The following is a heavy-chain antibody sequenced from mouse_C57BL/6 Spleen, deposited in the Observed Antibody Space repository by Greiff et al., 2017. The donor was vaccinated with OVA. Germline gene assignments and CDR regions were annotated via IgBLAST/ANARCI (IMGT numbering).Heavy chain of an antibody. D-gene: IGHD1-1*01. CDR1: GYTFTDYE. CDR3: TEEVNYFSFAY. J-gene: IGHJ3*01. Sequence: VQLQQSGAELVRPGASVTLSCKASGYTFTDYEMHWVKQTPVHGLEWIGAIDPETGGTAYNQKFKGKAILTADKSSSTAYLELRSLTSEDSAVYYCTEEVNYFSFAYWGQGTLVTVSA. CDR2: IDPETGGT. V-gene: IGHV1-15*01.